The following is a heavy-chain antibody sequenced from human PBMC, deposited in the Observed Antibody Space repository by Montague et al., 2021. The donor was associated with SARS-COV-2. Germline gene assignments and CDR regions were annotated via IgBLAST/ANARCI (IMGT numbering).Heavy chain of an antibody. D-gene: IGHD6-13*01. CDR2: ISYSGST. CDR1: DDSSSSSIYY. Sequence: SETLSLPCTVSDDSSSSSIYYWGWIRQPPGKGLEWIGTISYSGSTYHNPSLHSRVAISVDTSKKRFSLGLTSVTAADTAVYFCARDHYHSSWFKYWGPGTLVTVSS. V-gene: IGHV4-39*07. J-gene: IGHJ4*02. CDR3: ARDHYHSSWFKY.